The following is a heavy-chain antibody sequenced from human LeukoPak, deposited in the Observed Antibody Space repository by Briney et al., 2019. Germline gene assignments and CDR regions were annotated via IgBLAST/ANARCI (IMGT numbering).Heavy chain of an antibody. D-gene: IGHD3-22*01. Sequence: PGGPLRLSCAASGFTFSSYWMSWVRQAPGKGLEWVANIKQDGSEKYYVDSVKGRFTISRDNAKNSLYLQMNSLRAEDTAVYYCARRRYYYDSSGYYFDYYYYYGMDVWGQGTTVTVSS. CDR1: GFTFSSYW. J-gene: IGHJ6*02. CDR3: ARRRYYYDSSGYYFDYYYYYGMDV. CDR2: IKQDGSEK. V-gene: IGHV3-7*03.